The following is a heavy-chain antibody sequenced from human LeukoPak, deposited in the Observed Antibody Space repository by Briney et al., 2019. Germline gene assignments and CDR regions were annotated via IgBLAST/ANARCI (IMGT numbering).Heavy chain of an antibody. V-gene: IGHV4-59*01. CDR2: IYYSGST. Sequence: SETLSLTCTVSGGSISNYYWSWIRQPPGKGLEWIGYIYYSGSTNYSPSLKSRVTISVDTSKNQFSLKLNSVTAADTAVYYCARGSLYCSSTSCPLDYWGQGTLVTVSS. J-gene: IGHJ4*02. D-gene: IGHD2-2*01. CDR1: GGSISNYY. CDR3: ARGSLYCSSTSCPLDY.